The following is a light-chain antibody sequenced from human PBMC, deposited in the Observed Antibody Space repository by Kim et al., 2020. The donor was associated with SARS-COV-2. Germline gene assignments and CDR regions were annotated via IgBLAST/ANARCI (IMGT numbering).Light chain of an antibody. J-gene: IGKJ5*01. CDR3: QQSNSYPIT. V-gene: IGKV1-12*01. Sequence: ASVGDRVTITCRASQSISSWLAWYQQKPGKAPKLLIYDASSLESGVPSRFSGSGSGTDFTLTISSLQPEDFATYYCQQSNSYPITFGHGTRLEIK. CDR2: DAS. CDR1: QSISSW.